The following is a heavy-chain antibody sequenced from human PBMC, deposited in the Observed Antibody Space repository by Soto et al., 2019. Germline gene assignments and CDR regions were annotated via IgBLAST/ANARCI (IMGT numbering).Heavy chain of an antibody. CDR3: ARDLDSVRGRATTIFGVVGDAFDI. D-gene: IGHD3-3*01. Sequence: GASVKVSCKASGYTFTSYAMHWVRQAPGQRLEWMGWINAGNGNTKYSQKFQGRVTITRDTSASTAYMELSSLRSEDTAVYYCARDLDSVRGRATTIFGVVGDAFDIWGQGTMVTVS. V-gene: IGHV1-3*01. CDR1: GYTFTSYA. J-gene: IGHJ3*02. CDR2: INAGNGNT.